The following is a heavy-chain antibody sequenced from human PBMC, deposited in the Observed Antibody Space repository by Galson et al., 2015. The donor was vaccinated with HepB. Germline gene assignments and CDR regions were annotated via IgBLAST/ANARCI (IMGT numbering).Heavy chain of an antibody. V-gene: IGHV3-23*01. CDR1: GFTFSNSA. CDR3: AKDGCVGDRCYSHFFDS. J-gene: IGHJ4*02. Sequence: SLRLSCAASGFTFSNSAMNWVRQAPGKGLEWVSLISAPGGATFYADSLKGRFTISRDNSKNMLFLQINTLRAEDTAVYFCAKDGCVGDRCYSHFFDSWGQGTLVSVSA. D-gene: IGHD2-15*01. CDR2: ISAPGGAT.